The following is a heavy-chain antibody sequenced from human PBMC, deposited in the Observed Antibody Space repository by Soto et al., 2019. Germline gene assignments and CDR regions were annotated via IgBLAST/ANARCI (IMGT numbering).Heavy chain of an antibody. V-gene: IGHV4-59*01. CDR3: GRGGITMVRGVGWFDP. D-gene: IGHD3-10*01. Sequence: SETLSLTCTVSGGSISSYYWSWIRQPPGKGLGWIGYIYYSGSTNYNPSLKSRVTMSVDTSKNQFSLKLSSVTAADTAVYYCGRGGITMVRGVGWFDPWGQGTLVTVSS. CDR2: IYYSGST. J-gene: IGHJ5*02. CDR1: GGSISSYY.